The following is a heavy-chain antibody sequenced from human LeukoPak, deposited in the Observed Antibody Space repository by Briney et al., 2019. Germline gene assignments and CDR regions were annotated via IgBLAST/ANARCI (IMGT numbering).Heavy chain of an antibody. Sequence: GGSLRLSCAASGFTFSSYAMSWVRQAPGKGLEWVSAISGGGGSTYYADSVKGRLTISRDNSTNTLYLPMNSLRAEDTAVYYCAKDPDFYDRPGNWFDPWGQGTLVTVSS. V-gene: IGHV3-23*01. CDR3: AKDPDFYDRPGNWFDP. J-gene: IGHJ5*02. D-gene: IGHD3-22*01. CDR2: ISGGGGST. CDR1: GFTFSSYA.